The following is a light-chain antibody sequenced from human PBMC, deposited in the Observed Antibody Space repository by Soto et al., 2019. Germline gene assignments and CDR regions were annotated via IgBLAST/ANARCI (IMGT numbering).Light chain of an antibody. CDR2: DDS. J-gene: IGLJ2*01. Sequence: SYELTQPPSVSVAPGQTATFICGGDNIGYKTVHWYQQRPGQAPVLVVYDDSVRPSGIPERFSGSNSGNTATLTINRVEAGDEADYYCQVWDSGSDLFGGGTQLTVL. CDR3: QVWDSGSDL. V-gene: IGLV3-21*02. CDR1: NIGYKT.